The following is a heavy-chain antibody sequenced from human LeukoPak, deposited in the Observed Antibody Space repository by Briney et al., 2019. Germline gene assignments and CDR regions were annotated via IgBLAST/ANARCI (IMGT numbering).Heavy chain of an antibody. V-gene: IGHV1-2*02. J-gene: IGHJ6*03. CDR2: INPNSGGT. D-gene: IGHD6-13*01. Sequence: ASVKVSCKASGYTFTGYYMHWVRQAPGQGLEWMGWINPNSGGTNYAQKFQGRVTMTRDTSISTAYMELSRLRSDDTAVYYCARGAAGKGYYYMDVWGKGTTVTVSS. CDR3: ARGAAGKGYYYMDV. CDR1: GYTFTGYY.